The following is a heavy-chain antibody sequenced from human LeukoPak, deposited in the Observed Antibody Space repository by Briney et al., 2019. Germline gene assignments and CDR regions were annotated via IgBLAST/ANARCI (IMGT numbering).Heavy chain of an antibody. V-gene: IGHV3-23*01. D-gene: IGHD7-27*01. Sequence: PGGSLRLSCVASGFTFGDVVMSWVRQAPGKGLEWVSAISYNGASTDYADSVKGRFAISRDNSKNTLYLQMNSLRAEDTAVHYCARRTGGTKDYWGQGTQVTVSS. J-gene: IGHJ4*02. CDR1: GFTFGDVV. CDR2: ISYNGAST. CDR3: ARRTGGTKDY.